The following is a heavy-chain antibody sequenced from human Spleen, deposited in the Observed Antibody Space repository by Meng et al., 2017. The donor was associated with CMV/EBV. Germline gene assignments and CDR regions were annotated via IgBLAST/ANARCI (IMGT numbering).Heavy chain of an antibody. Sequence: ISGDSVSSKSAAWNWIRQSPSRGLEWLCRTYYRSKWYSEYAVSVKSRIAVNPDTSKNQFSLQLRSVTPEDTAVYYCTRDILGGFDPWGQGTLVTVSS. D-gene: IGHD2-21*01. J-gene: IGHJ5*02. CDR3: TRDILGGFDP. V-gene: IGHV6-1*01. CDR2: TYYRSKWYS. CDR1: GDSVSSKSAA.